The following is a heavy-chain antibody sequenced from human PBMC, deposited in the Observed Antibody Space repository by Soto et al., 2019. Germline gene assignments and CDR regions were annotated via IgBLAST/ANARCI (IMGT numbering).Heavy chain of an antibody. D-gene: IGHD1-1*01. CDR1: GFICSSYD. Sequence: EVQMLESGGGLAQPGGSLRLSCAVSGFICSSYDMSWVRQAPGKGLEWVSTILVGGSPHYEDSVKGRFTISRDTSKNTVYLQMNSLTAGDTAVYYCAKATATSGGAFEIYGQGAMVTVSS. CDR3: AKATATSGGAFEI. J-gene: IGHJ3*02. CDR2: ILVGGSP. V-gene: IGHV3-23*01.